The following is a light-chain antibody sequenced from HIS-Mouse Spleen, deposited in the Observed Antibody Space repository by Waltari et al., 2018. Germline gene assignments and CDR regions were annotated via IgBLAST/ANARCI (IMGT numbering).Light chain of an antibody. Sequence: DIQMTQSPSAMSASVGDRVTITCRASQCISNYLAWFQQKPGKVLKSLIYAASSLQSGGPSRFSGSGSGTEFTLTISSLQPEYFASYYCLQHNSCPLTCGGGTKVEIK. CDR2: AAS. J-gene: IGKJ4*01. CDR1: QCISNY. CDR3: LQHNSCPLT. V-gene: IGKV1-17*03.